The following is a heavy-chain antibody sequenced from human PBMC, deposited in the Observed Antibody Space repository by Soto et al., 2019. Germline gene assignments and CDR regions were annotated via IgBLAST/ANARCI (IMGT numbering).Heavy chain of an antibody. CDR1: GFTFSSYE. D-gene: IGHD6-13*01. CDR2: ISSSGSTI. Sequence: GGSLRLSCAASGFTFSSYEMNWVRQAPGKGLEWVSYISSSGSTIYYADSVKGRFTISRDNAKNSLYLQMDSLRAEDTAVYYCASLSSVFDYWGQGTLVTVYS. CDR3: ASLSSVFDY. J-gene: IGHJ4*02. V-gene: IGHV3-48*03.